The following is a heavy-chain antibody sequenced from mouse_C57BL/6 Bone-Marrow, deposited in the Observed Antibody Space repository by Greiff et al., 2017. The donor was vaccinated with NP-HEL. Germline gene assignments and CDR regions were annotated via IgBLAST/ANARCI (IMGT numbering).Heavy chain of an antibody. CDR3: AKTAQASYYFDY. V-gene: IGHV1-63*01. CDR1: GYTITNYW. Sequence: VQLQQSGAELVRPGTSVKMSCKASGYTITNYWIGWAKQRPGHGLEWIGDIYPGGGYTNYNEKFKGKATLTADKSSSTAYMQFSSLTSEDSAIYYCAKTAQASYYFDYWGQGTTLTVSS. CDR2: IYPGGGYT. J-gene: IGHJ2*01. D-gene: IGHD3-2*02.